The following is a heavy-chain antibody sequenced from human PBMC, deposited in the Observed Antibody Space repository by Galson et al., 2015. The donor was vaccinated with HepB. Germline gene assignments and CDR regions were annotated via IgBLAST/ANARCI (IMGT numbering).Heavy chain of an antibody. Sequence: SVKVSCKASGYTFTSYAMHWVRQAPGQRLEWMGWSNAGNGNTKYSQEFQGRVTITRDTSASTAYMELSSLRSEDMAVYYCARGRILSSGVDYYGMDVWGQGTTVTISS. J-gene: IGHJ6*02. CDR2: SNAGNGNT. CDR3: ARGRILSSGVDYYGMDV. CDR1: GYTFTSYA. D-gene: IGHD2-15*01. V-gene: IGHV1-3*02.